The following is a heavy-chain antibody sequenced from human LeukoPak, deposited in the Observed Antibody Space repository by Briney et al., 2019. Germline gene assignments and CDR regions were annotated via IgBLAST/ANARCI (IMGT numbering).Heavy chain of an antibody. J-gene: IGHJ4*02. Sequence: GGSLRLSCAASGFTFSSYGMHWVRQAPGKGLEWVAVISYDGSNKYYADSVKGRFTISRDNSKNTLYLQMNSLRAEDTAVYYCAKFGAAAGNFDYWGLGTLVTVSS. CDR2: ISYDGSNK. CDR1: GFTFSSYG. D-gene: IGHD6-13*01. V-gene: IGHV3-30*18. CDR3: AKFGAAAGNFDY.